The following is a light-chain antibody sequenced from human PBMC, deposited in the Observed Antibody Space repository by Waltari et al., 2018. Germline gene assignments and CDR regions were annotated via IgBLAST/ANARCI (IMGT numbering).Light chain of an antibody. J-gene: IGLJ1*01. CDR3: SSYTTRSTRV. V-gene: IGLV2-14*03. CDR1: SSDVGDYKY. Sequence: QSALTQPASVSGSPGQSITISCTATSSDVGDYKYVSWYQQHPGKVPKLLIYDVTNRPCWMSYRFSGSKSGYTASLTISVLQAEDEADYYCSSYTTRSTRVFGTGTKVTVL. CDR2: DVT.